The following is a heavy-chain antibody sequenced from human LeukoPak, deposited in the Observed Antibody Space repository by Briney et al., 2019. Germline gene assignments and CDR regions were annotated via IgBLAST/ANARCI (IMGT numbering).Heavy chain of an antibody. D-gene: IGHD6-19*01. CDR1: GGSISSYY. CDR3: ARSYSSGWRTGAFDI. CDR2: IYTSGST. Sequence: SETLSLTCTVSGGSISSYYWSWIRQPAGKGLEWIGRIYTSGSTNYNPSLKSRVTMSVDTSKNQFSLKLSSVTAADTAVYYCARSYSSGWRTGAFDIWGQGTMVTVSS. V-gene: IGHV4-4*07. J-gene: IGHJ3*02.